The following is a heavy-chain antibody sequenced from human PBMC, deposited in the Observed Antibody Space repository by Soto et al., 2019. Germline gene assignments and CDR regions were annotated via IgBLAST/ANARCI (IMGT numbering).Heavy chain of an antibody. CDR1: GFTFDDYA. CDR3: AKGVAGWYYFDY. J-gene: IGHJ4*02. V-gene: IGHV3-9*01. D-gene: IGHD3-3*01. CDR2: ISWNVGSI. Sequence: EVQLVESGGGLIKPGRSLRLSSAASGFTFDDYAMHWVREAPGKGLEWVSGISWNVGSIAYADSVKGRFTISRDNAKNFLYLQMNSLRAEDTALYYCAKGVAGWYYFDYWGQGTLVTVSS.